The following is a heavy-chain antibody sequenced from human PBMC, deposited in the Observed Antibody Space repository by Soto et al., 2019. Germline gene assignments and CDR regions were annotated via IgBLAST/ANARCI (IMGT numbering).Heavy chain of an antibody. D-gene: IGHD3-22*01. CDR2: IYYSGST. CDR3: AKNYYDSSGYYFDY. Sequence: SETLSLTCTVSGGSVSSGSYYWSWIRQPPGKGLEWIGYIYYSGSTNYNPSLKSRVTISVDTSKNQFSLKLSSVTAADTAVYYCAKNYYDSSGYYFDYWGQGTLVTVS. J-gene: IGHJ4*02. V-gene: IGHV4-61*01. CDR1: GGSVSSGSYY.